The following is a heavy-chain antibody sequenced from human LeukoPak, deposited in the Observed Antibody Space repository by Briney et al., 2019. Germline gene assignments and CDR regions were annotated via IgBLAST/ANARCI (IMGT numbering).Heavy chain of an antibody. J-gene: IGHJ4*02. D-gene: IGHD3-10*01. CDR2: IYTSGST. CDR1: GGSISSYY. V-gene: IGHV4-4*07. CDR3: ASLGVRGVIIDY. Sequence: SETLSLTCTVSGGSISSYYWSWIRQPAGKGLEWIGRIYTSGSTNYNPSLKSRVTISVDTSKNQFSLKLSSVTAADTAVYYCASLGVRGVIIDYWGQGTLVTVSS.